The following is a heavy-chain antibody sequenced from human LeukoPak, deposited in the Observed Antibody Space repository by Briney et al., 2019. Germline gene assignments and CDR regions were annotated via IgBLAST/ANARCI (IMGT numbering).Heavy chain of an antibody. V-gene: IGHV1-2*06. CDR2: INPNSGGT. D-gene: IGHD3-10*01. CDR1: GYTFTGHY. J-gene: IGHJ4*02. CDR3: ARDLRPSYYGSGSNSYDY. Sequence: GASVKVSCKASGYTFTGHYMHWVRQAPGQGLEWMGRINPNSGGTNYAQKFQGRVTMTRDTSINTAYMELSRLRSDDTAAYYCARDLRPSYYGSGSNSYDYWGQGTLVTVSS.